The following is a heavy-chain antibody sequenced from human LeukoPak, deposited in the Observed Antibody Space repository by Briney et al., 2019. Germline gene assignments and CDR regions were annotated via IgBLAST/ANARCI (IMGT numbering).Heavy chain of an antibody. CDR1: GYSFTSYW. CDR3: ARPITMVRGVIVDHDY. CDR2: IYPGDSDT. D-gene: IGHD3-10*01. V-gene: IGHV5-51*01. J-gene: IGHJ4*02. Sequence: GESLKISCKGSGYSFTSYWIGWVRQMPGKGLELMVIIYPGDSDTRYSPSFQGQVTISADKSISTAYLQWSSLNASDTAMYYCARPITMVRGVIVDHDYWGQGTLVTVSS.